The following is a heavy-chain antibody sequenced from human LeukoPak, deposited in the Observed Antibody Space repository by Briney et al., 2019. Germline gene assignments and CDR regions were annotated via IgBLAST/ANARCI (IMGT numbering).Heavy chain of an antibody. J-gene: IGHJ4*02. CDR1: EFTFSAYS. CDR2: ITPSGTYT. V-gene: IGHV3-21*01. CDR3: SRAEYSTSTRKHSFDR. D-gene: IGHD6-6*01. Sequence: GPLRLSCAASEFTFSAYSMNLVRPAPGKGLEWVSSITPSGTYTYYADSVKGRFSISRDNAKSSLYLQMNSLGADDTAVYYCSRAEYSTSTRKHSFDRWGQGTLVTVSS.